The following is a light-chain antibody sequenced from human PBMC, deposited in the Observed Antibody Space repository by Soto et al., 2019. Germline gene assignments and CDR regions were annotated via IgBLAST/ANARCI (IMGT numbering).Light chain of an antibody. V-gene: IGKV3-11*01. CDR1: QSVRND. J-gene: IGKJ4*01. CDR2: SAS. CDR3: QQRPNWPPT. Sequence: EIVLTQSPATLSLSPGERATLSCRASQSVRNDLVWYHQKPGQALRVLIYSASNRATGIPARFSGSGSGTDFTLTISSLEPEDFAVYYCQQRPNWPPTFGGGPKVEMK.